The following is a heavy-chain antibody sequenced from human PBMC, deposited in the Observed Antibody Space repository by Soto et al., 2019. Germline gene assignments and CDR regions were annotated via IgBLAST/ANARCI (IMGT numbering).Heavy chain of an antibody. D-gene: IGHD2-21*01. CDR1: GYTLTELS. V-gene: IGHV1-24*01. CDR2: FDPEDGET. CDR3: ATDSLRSHTFDI. Sequence: ASVKVSCKVSGYTLTELSMHWVRQAPGKGLEWMGGFDPEDGETIYAQKFQGRVTMTEDTSTDTAYMELSSLRSEDTAVYYCATDSLRSHTFDIWGQGTMVTVSS. J-gene: IGHJ3*02.